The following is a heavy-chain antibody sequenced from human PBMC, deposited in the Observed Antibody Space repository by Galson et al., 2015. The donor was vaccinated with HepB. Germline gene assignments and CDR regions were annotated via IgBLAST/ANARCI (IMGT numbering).Heavy chain of an antibody. CDR2: TYYRSKWSN. V-gene: IGHV6-1*01. CDR1: GDSVSSNSAA. CDR3: ARDMEGWFGELLSVDYYYGMDV. D-gene: IGHD3-10*01. J-gene: IGHJ6*02. Sequence: CAISGDSVSSNSAAWNWIRQSPSRGLEWLGRTYYRSKWSNDYAVSVKSRITINPDTSKNQFSLQLNSVTPEDTAVYYCARDMEGWFGELLSVDYYYGMDVWGQGTTVTVSS.